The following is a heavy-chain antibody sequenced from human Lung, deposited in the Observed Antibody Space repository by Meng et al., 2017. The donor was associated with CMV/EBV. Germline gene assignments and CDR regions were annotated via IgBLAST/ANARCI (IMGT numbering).Heavy chain of an antibody. Sequence: ASXXVSXKVSGYTLSELSMHWVRQAPGKGLEWMGGFDPEDGEAIYAQKFQGRVTMTEDTSTDTAYMELSSLRSDDTAVYYCAKVPRFYSYYGLDVWRQGTTVTVSS. CDR1: GYTLSELS. J-gene: IGHJ6*02. V-gene: IGHV1-24*01. CDR3: AKVPRFYSYYGLDV. CDR2: FDPEDGEA. D-gene: IGHD3-10*01.